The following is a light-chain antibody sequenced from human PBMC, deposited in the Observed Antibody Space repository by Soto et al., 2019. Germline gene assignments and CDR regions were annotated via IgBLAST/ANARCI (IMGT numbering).Light chain of an antibody. J-gene: IGKJ4*01. CDR3: QQRSNWIT. CDR1: QSVNSY. CDR2: DAS. Sequence: EIVLTQSPATLSLSPGERATLSCRASQSVNSYLAWYQHKPGQSPRLLIYDASIRATGIPARFSGSGSGTDCTLTISSLEPEDFAVYYCQQRSNWITFGGGTKVEIK. V-gene: IGKV3-11*01.